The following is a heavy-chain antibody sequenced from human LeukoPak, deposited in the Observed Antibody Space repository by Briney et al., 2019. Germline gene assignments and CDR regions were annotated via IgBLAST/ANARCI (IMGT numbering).Heavy chain of an antibody. CDR3: ARNHSGTSFDY. CDR1: GYTFTSYV. Sequence: ASVKVSCKASGYTFTSYVISWVRQAPGQGLEWMGWISAYNDNTNYAQKLQGRVTMTTYTSTSTAYMELRSLRSDDTAVYYCARNHSGTSFDYWGQGTLVTVSS. J-gene: IGHJ4*02. V-gene: IGHV1-18*01. D-gene: IGHD1-26*01. CDR2: ISAYNDNT.